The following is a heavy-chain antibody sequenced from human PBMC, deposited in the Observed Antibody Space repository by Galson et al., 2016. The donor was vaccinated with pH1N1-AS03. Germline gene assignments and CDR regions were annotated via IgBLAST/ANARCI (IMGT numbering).Heavy chain of an antibody. V-gene: IGHV3-53*01. J-gene: IGHJ4*02. CDR3: AREPWGATQGEY. CDR1: GFTINNNY. CDR2: IYGGGDT. Sequence: SLRLSCAASGFTINNNYMSWVRQAPGKGLEWVSVIYGGGDTFYADSVKVRFTISRDNSQNTVYLQMNSLRVEDTAVYYCAREPWGATQGEYWGQGTLVTVSS. D-gene: IGHD3-16*01.